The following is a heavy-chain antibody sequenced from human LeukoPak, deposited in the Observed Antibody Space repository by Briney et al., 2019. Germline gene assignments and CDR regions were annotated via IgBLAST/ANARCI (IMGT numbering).Heavy chain of an antibody. Sequence: SETLSLTCAVYGGSFSGYYWSWIRQPPGKGLEWIGEINHSGSTNYNPSLKSRVTISVDTSKNQISLKMSSVTAADTAVYYCAMYNRDYYFDSWGQGTLVTVSS. CDR3: AMYNRDYYFDS. J-gene: IGHJ4*02. V-gene: IGHV4-34*01. CDR1: GGSFSGYY. CDR2: INHSGST. D-gene: IGHD1-1*01.